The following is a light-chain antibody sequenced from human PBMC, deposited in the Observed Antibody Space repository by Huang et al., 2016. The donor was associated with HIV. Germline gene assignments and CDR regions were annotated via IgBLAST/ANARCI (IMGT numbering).Light chain of an antibody. CDR2: SAS. Sequence: IVLTQSPGTLSLSPGARATLSCRASQSISSSFLAWFQQKPGQAPRLLISSASSRAAGLPDRFGGSGSGTDFTLTINRLEPEDSAVYYCHQYGSSPPNTFGQGTKLEIK. J-gene: IGKJ2*01. CDR1: QSISSSF. CDR3: HQYGSSPPNT. V-gene: IGKV3-20*01.